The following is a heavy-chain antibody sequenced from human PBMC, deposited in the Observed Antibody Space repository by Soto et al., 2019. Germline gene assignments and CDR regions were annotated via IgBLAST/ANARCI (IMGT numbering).Heavy chain of an antibody. Sequence: PGGSLRLSCAASGFSFSTYWMHWVRQAPGKGPVWVSRISADGSTTKYADSVKGRFTISRDNAKNTLYLQINSLRAEDTAVYYCARGEDILTGYYLSYWGQGTLVTVSS. J-gene: IGHJ4*02. V-gene: IGHV3-74*03. CDR3: ARGEDILTGYYLSY. D-gene: IGHD3-9*01. CDR1: GFSFSTYW. CDR2: ISADGSTT.